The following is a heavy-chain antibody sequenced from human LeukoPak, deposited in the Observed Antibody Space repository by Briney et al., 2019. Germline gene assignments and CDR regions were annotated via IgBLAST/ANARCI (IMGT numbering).Heavy chain of an antibody. CDR3: ARDSTDAARRYNWFDP. V-gene: IGHV3-66*01. J-gene: IGHJ5*02. Sequence: GGSLRLSCAASGFTVSDNYMSWVRQAPGKGLEWVSVIYSYGSTYYADSVKGRFIISRDNSKSTLYLQMNSLRAEDTAVYYCARDSTDAARRYNWFDPWGQGTLVTVSS. CDR2: IYSYGST. D-gene: IGHD6-6*01. CDR1: GFTVSDNY.